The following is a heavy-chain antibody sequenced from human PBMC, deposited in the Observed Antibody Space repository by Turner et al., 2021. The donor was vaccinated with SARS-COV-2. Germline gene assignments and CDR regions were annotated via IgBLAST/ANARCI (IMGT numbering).Heavy chain of an antibody. J-gene: IGHJ4*02. CDR1: GYTLTELS. Sequence: QVQLVQSGAEVKKPGASVKVSCKVSGYTLTELSMHWVRQAPGKGREWMGGFDPEDGETISAQKCQGRVTMTGDTSTDTAYMELSSLRSEDTAVYYCATDDILTGYYTSFDYWGQGTLVTVSS. D-gene: IGHD3-9*01. V-gene: IGHV1-24*01. CDR3: ATDDILTGYYTSFDY. CDR2: FDPEDGET.